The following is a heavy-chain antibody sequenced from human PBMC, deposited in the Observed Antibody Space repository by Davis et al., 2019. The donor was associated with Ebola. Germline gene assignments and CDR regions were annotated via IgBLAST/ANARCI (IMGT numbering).Heavy chain of an antibody. V-gene: IGHV5-10-1*01. D-gene: IGHD2-8*01. CDR1: GYSFPSYW. J-gene: IGHJ4*02. CDR3: ARQRHIVLMANDY. Sequence: GESLKISCEGSGYSFPSYWISWVRQMPGKGLEWVGRIDPSDSYTDYSPSFQGHVTISTDKSINTAYLQWNSLKASDTAMYYCARQRHIVLMANDYWGQGTLVTVSS. CDR2: IDPSDSYT.